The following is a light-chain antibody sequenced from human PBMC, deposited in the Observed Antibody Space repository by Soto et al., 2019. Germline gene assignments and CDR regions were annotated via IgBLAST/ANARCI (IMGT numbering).Light chain of an antibody. Sequence: DIQMTQAPSFVSAFVGDRVTITCRASQGISSWLAWYQQKPGKAPKLLIYAASSLQSGVPSRFSGSESGTEFTLTISSLQPEDSATYYCQQASSYPLTFGGGTKLEIK. J-gene: IGKJ4*01. CDR3: QQASSYPLT. V-gene: IGKV1-12*01. CDR2: AAS. CDR1: QGISSW.